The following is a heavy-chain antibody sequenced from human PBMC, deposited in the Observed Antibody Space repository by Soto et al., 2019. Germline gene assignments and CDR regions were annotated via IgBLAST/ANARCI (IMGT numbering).Heavy chain of an antibody. D-gene: IGHD1-26*01. CDR3: ARDWERNVPRGDDY. CDR2: IWYDGSNK. J-gene: IGHJ4*02. V-gene: IGHV3-33*01. Sequence: GGSLRLSCAASGFTFSSYGMRWVRQAPGKGLEWVAVIWYDGSNKYYADSVKGRFTISRDNSKNTLYLQMNSLRAEDTAVYYCARDWERNVPRGDDYWGQGTLVTVSS. CDR1: GFTFSSYG.